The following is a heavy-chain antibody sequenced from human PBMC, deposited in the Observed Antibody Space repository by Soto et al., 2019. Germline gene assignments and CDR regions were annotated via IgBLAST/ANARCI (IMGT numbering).Heavy chain of an antibody. J-gene: IGHJ6*02. D-gene: IGHD6-13*01. V-gene: IGHV3-33*01. CDR2: IWYDGSNE. CDR1: GFTFGTYG. Sequence: QVQLVESGGGVVQPGRSLRISCAASGFTFGTYGMHWVRQVPGKGLEWVAVIWYDGSNEEYADSVKGRFTISRDNSKNTLYVQMNSLRAEDTAVYYCARDLVAAAGQVSPYYSGMDVWGQGTTVTVSS. CDR3: ARDLVAAAGQVSPYYSGMDV.